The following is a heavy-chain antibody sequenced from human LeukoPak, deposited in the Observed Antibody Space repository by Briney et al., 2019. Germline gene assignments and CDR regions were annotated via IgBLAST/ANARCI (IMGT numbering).Heavy chain of an antibody. V-gene: IGHV4-39*01. CDR2: IYYSGST. J-gene: IGHJ4*02. CDR1: GGSIGSSSYY. D-gene: IGHD6-19*01. CDR3: ARRRGWSVDY. Sequence: SETLSLTCTVSGGSIGSSSYYWGWIRQPLGKGLEWIGSIYYSGSTYYNPSLKSRVTISVDTSKNQFSLKLSSVTAADTAVYYCARRRGWSVDYWGQGTLVTVSS.